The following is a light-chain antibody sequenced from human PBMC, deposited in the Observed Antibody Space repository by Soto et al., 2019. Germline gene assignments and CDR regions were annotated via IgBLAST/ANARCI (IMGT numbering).Light chain of an antibody. Sequence: QSALTQPASVSGSPGQSITISCTGTSGDVGGYNYVSWYQQHPGKAPKLIIYEVSNRPSGVSNRFSGSKSGNTASLTISGLQAEDETDYYCTSWTSTSTVAFGGGTQLTVL. J-gene: IGLJ2*01. CDR1: SGDVGGYNY. CDR3: TSWTSTSTVA. CDR2: EVS. V-gene: IGLV2-14*01.